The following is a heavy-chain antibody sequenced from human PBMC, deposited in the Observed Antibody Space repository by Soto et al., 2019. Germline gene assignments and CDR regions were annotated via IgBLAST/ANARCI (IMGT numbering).Heavy chain of an antibody. CDR1: GYTFTSYY. D-gene: IGHD6-19*01. CDR2: INPSGGST. Sequence: QVQLVQSGAEVKKPGASVKVSCKASGYTFTSYYMHWERQAPGQGLEWMGIINPSGGSTSYAQKFQGRVTMTRDTSTSTVYMELSSLRSEDTAVYYCARGLGIAVAGTPFDYWGQGTLVTVSS. CDR3: ARGLGIAVAGTPFDY. J-gene: IGHJ4*02. V-gene: IGHV1-46*01.